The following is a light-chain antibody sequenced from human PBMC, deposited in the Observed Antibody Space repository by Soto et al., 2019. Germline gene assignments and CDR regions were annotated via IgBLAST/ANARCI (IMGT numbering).Light chain of an antibody. CDR3: ILSYGGPRV. J-gene: IGLJ3*02. Sequence: QAVVTQEPSLTVSPGGTVTLTCGSSTGPVTRTNFPYWFQQKPGQAPTTLIYETSNKHSWTPARFAGSLLGGKAALTLSGAQPDDEADYYCILSYGGPRVFGGGTKLTDL. CDR2: ETS. CDR1: TGPVTRTNF. V-gene: IGLV7-46*01.